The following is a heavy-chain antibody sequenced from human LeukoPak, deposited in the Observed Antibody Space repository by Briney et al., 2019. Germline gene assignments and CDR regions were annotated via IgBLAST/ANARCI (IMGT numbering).Heavy chain of an antibody. CDR2: MNPNSGNT. J-gene: IGHJ4*02. CDR3: ARARATYYYDSSGYFDFDY. Sequence: ASVTVSCKASGYTFTSYDINWVRQATGQGLEWMGWMNPNSGNTGYAQKFQGRVTMTRDTSISTAYMELSRLRSDDTAVYYCARARATYYYDSSGYFDFDYWGQGTLVTVSS. D-gene: IGHD3-22*01. V-gene: IGHV1-8*01. CDR1: GYTFTSYD.